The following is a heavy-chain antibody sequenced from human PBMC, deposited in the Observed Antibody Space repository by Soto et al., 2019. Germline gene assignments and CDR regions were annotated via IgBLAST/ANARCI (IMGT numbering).Heavy chain of an antibody. J-gene: IGHJ4*02. Sequence: QVQLVESGGGVVQPGRSLRLSCAASGFTFSSYGMHWVRQAPGKGLEWVAGISFDGRTIYYADSVKGRFTISRDNSENTLYLQMSNLRAEDTAVYYCTRESNDHYSTSKWAFDDWGQGSLVTVSS. V-gene: IGHV3-30*03. CDR2: ISFDGRTI. CDR3: TRESNDHYSTSKWAFDD. D-gene: IGHD1-26*01. CDR1: GFTFSSYG.